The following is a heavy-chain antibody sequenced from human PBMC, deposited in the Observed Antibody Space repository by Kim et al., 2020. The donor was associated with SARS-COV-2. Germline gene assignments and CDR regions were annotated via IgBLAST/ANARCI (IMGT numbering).Heavy chain of an antibody. Sequence: GSHNYNPPLKSRVSISVDTSKNQFSLKLSSVTAADTAVYYCARTYPTFDSWGQGTLVTVSS. D-gene: IGHD2-21*01. CDR2: GSH. J-gene: IGHJ4*02. V-gene: IGHV4-4*09. CDR3: ARTYPTFDS.